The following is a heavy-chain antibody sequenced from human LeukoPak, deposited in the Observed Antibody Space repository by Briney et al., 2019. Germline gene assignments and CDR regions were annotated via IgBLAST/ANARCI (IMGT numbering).Heavy chain of an antibody. V-gene: IGHV3-48*03. CDR3: AELGITMIGGV. D-gene: IGHD3-10*02. CDR1: GFTFSSYE. J-gene: IGHJ6*04. CDR2: ISSSGSTI. Sequence: GGSLRLSYAASGFTFSSYEMNWVRQAPGKGLEWVSYISSSGSTIYYADSVKGRFTISGDNAKNSLYLQMNSLRAEDTAVYYCAELGITMIGGVWGKGTTVTISS.